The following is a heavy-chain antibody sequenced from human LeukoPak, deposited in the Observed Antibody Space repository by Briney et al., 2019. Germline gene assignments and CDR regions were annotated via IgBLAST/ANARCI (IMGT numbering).Heavy chain of an antibody. CDR3: ARIESSSWFYFFDY. D-gene: IGHD6-13*01. J-gene: IGHJ4*02. Sequence: PSETLSLTCAVYGGSFSGYYWSWICQPPGKGLEWIGEINHSGSTNYNPSLKSRVTISVDTSKNQFSLNLSSVTAADTAVYYCARIESSSWFYFFDYWGQGTLVTVSS. CDR1: GGSFSGYY. CDR2: INHSGST. V-gene: IGHV4-34*01.